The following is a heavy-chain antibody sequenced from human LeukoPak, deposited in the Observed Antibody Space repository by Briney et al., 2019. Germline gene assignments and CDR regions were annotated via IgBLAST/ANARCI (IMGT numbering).Heavy chain of an antibody. CDR1: QFTFSSYW. V-gene: IGHV3-7*01. J-gene: IGHJ4*02. CDR3: ARDKSVYYDTSGSRFDY. D-gene: IGHD3-22*01. Sequence: GGSLRLSCAASQFTFSSYWMSWVRQAPGKGLEWVANINQDGSEKYYVDSVKGRFTISRDNAKNSLYLQMNSLRAEDTAVYYCARDKSVYYDTSGSRFDYRGQGTLVTVSS. CDR2: INQDGSEK.